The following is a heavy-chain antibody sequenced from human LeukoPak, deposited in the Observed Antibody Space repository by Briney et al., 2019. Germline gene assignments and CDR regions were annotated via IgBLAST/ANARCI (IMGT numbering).Heavy chain of an antibody. CDR3: ARVSYQEGVDY. J-gene: IGHJ4*02. Sequence: SETLSLTCTVSGGSISSSSYYWGWIRQPPGKGLEWIGNIYYSGSTYYNPSLKSRVTISVDTSKNQFSLKLNFVTAADTAVYYCARVSYQEGVDYWGQGTLVTVSS. CDR1: GGSISSSSYY. V-gene: IGHV4-39*07. D-gene: IGHD2-2*01. CDR2: IYYSGST.